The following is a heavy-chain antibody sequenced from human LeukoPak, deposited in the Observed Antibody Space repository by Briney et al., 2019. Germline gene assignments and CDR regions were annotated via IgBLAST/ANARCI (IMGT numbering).Heavy chain of an antibody. J-gene: IGHJ4*02. D-gene: IGHD6-19*01. CDR1: GFTFSSYS. V-gene: IGHV3-21*01. Sequence: PGGSLRLSCAASGFTFSSYSMNWVRQAPGKGLEWVSSISSSSSYIYYADSVKGRFTISRDNAKNSLYLQMNSLRAEDTAVYYCARDARPYATEAVAGKDYWGQGTLVTVSS. CDR2: ISSSSSYI. CDR3: ARDARPYATEAVAGKDY.